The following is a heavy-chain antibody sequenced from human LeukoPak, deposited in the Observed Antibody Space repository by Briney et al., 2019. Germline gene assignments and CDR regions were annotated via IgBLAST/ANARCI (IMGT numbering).Heavy chain of an antibody. CDR3: ARAATYYDFWGGYRPENWFDP. J-gene: IGHJ5*02. V-gene: IGHV4-59*01. D-gene: IGHD3-3*01. CDR1: GGSISSYY. Sequence: SETLSLTCTVSGGSISSYYWSWIRQPPGKGLEWIGYIYYSGSTNYNPSLKSRVTISVDTSKNQFSLKLSSVTAADTAVYYCARAATYYDFWGGYRPENWFDPWGQGTLVTVSS. CDR2: IYYSGST.